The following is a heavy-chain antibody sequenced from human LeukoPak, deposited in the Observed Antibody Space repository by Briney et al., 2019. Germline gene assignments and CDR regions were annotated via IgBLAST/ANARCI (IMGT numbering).Heavy chain of an antibody. CDR2: IYYSGST. Sequence: PSETLSLTCSVSGGSISSGDYYWTWIRQHPGEGLEWIGYIYYSGSTYYNPSLKSRITISVDTSKNQFSLKLNSVTAADTAFYYCARHASRAQRWYFHLWGRGTLVTVSS. J-gene: IGHJ2*01. CDR1: GGSISSGDYY. CDR3: ARHASRAQRWYFHL. V-gene: IGHV4-31*03.